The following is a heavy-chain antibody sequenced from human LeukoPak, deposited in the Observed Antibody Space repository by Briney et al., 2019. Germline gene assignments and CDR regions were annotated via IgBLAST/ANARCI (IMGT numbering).Heavy chain of an antibody. D-gene: IGHD3-22*01. J-gene: IGHJ4*02. Sequence: SETLSLTCAVYGGSFSGYYWSWIRQPPGKGLEWIGEINHSGSTNYNPSLKSRVTISVDTSRNQFSLKLSSVTAADTAVYYCARVKKGPRLVPSDYWGQGTLVTVSS. CDR1: GGSFSGYY. CDR2: INHSGST. V-gene: IGHV4-34*01. CDR3: ARVKKGPRLVPSDY.